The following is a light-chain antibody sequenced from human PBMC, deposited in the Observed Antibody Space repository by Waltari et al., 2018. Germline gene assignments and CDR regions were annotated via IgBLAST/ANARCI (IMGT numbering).Light chain of an antibody. CDR1: QRIGSP. Sequence: TVWTQSPATLSLSPGERATLSCRSSQRIGSPLAWYQQKPGQPPRLLMFDASIRATGIPARFSGSGSGTDFTRTISSLEPGDLAVYYCQQYYPNPPGFTFGPGTKVDIK. J-gene: IGKJ3*01. V-gene: IGKV3-11*01. CDR2: DAS. CDR3: QQYYPNPPGFT.